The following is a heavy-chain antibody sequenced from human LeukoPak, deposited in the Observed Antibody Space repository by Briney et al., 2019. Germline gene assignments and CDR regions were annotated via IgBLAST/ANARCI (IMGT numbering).Heavy chain of an antibody. CDR3: AKDTSTIAVAGTCFDY. CDR2: ISSSSSPI. CDR1: GFTFSSYS. D-gene: IGHD6-19*01. J-gene: IGHJ4*02. Sequence: GGSLRLSCAGSGFTFSSYSTNWVRQVPGKGPEWVSYISSSSSPIYYADSVKGRFTISRDNAKNSLYLQMNSLRAEDTAVYYCAKDTSTIAVAGTCFDYWGQGTLVTVSS. V-gene: IGHV3-48*01.